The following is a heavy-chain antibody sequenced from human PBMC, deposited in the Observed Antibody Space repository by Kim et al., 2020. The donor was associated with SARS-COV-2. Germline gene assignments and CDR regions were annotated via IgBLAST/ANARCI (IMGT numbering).Heavy chain of an antibody. CDR2: IGTAGDT. CDR1: GFTFSSYD. CDR3: ARGSGYSYVPSRYYYGMDV. J-gene: IGHJ6*02. Sequence: GGSLRLSCAASGFTFSSYDMHWVRQATGKGLEWVSAIGTAGDTYYPGSVKGRFTISRENAKNSLYLQMNSLRAGDTAVYYCARGSGYSYVPSRYYYGMDVWGQGTTVTVSS. V-gene: IGHV3-13*01. D-gene: IGHD5-18*01.